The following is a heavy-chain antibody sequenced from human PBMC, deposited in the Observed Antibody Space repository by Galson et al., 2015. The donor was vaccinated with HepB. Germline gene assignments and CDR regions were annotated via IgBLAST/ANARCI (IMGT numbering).Heavy chain of an antibody. V-gene: IGHV1-18*01. CDR3: AKYSRLELHLNNYYSYGMDV. Sequence: SVKVSCKASGYDFNKYGLSWVRQAPGQGPEWMGWVSGYDGSANYAPKFQGRVTMTKQKSTGTAFMEMRSLRSDDTAVYYCAKYSRLELHLNNYYSYGMDVWGKGTAVIVSA. J-gene: IGHJ6*04. CDR1: GYDFNKYG. D-gene: IGHD2/OR15-2a*01. CDR2: VSGYDGSA.